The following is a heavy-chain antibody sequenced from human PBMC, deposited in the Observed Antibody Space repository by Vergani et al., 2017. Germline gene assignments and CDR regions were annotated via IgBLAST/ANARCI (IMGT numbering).Heavy chain of an antibody. CDR2: ISGSGVSA. V-gene: IGHV3-23*04. D-gene: IGHD3-10*01. CDR1: GFTFSSND. J-gene: IGHJ4*02. Sequence: VESGGGLVQPGGSLRLSCTVSGFTFSSNDFHWVRQTAGKGLEWVSGISGSGVSAYYTDSVKGRFTISRDNSKNMLFLQMNNLRTEDTAIYYCAKQYFVSGNYLFDYWGQGTLVTVSS. CDR3: AKQYFVSGNYLFDY.